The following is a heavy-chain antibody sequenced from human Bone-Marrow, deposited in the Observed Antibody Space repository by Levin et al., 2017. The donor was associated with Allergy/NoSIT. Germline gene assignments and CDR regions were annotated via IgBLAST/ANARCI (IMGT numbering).Heavy chain of an antibody. Sequence: GESLKISCKGSGYSFTKYWIAWVRQMPGKGLEWMGLIWPGDSDTRYSPSFRGQVTISADKSINTVYLQWSSLRASDTAMYYCVRPSRQDKEGDYWGQGTLVTVSS. V-gene: IGHV5-51*01. CDR1: GYSFTKYW. D-gene: IGHD6-6*01. CDR3: VRPSRQDKEGDY. J-gene: IGHJ4*02. CDR2: IWPGDSDT.